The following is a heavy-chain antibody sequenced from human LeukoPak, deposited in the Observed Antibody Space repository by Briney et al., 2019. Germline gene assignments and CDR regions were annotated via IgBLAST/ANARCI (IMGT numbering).Heavy chain of an antibody. V-gene: IGHV1-8*01. J-gene: IGHJ6*03. D-gene: IGHD3-10*01. CDR2: MNPNSGNT. CDR1: GYTFTSYD. Sequence: ASVKVSCKASGYTFTSYDINWVRQATGQGLEWMGWMNPNSGNTGYAQKFQGRVTMTRNTSISTAYMELSSLRSEDTAVYYCARVYYGSGSPNYYYYYYMDVWGKGTTVTISS. CDR3: ARVYYGSGSPNYYYYYYMDV.